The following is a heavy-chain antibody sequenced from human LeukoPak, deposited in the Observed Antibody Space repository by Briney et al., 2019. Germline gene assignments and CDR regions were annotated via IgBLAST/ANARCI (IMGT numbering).Heavy chain of an antibody. CDR1: GGSISSYY. CDR3: ARHRGGSGWYTYYYYYGMDV. V-gene: IGHV4-59*08. Sequence: SETLSLTCTVSGGSISSYYWSWIRQPPGKGLEWIGYIYYSGSTNYNPSLKSRVTTSVDTSKNQSSLKLSSVTAADTAVYYCARHRGGSGWYTYYYYYGMDVWGQGTTVTVSS. CDR2: IYYSGST. J-gene: IGHJ6*02. D-gene: IGHD6-19*01.